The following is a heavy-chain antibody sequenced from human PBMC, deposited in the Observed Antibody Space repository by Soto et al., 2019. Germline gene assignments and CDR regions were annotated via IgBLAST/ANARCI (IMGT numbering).Heavy chain of an antibody. V-gene: IGHV3-7*01. CDR2: IKQDGSEK. J-gene: IGHJ5*02. Sequence: GGSLRLSCAASGFTFSSYWMSWVRQAPGKGLEWVANIKQDGSEKYYVDSVKGRFTISRDNAKNSLYLQMNSLRAEDTAVYYCARHHYSSGWYDWFDPWGQGTLVTVSS. D-gene: IGHD6-19*01. CDR3: ARHHYSSGWYDWFDP. CDR1: GFTFSSYW.